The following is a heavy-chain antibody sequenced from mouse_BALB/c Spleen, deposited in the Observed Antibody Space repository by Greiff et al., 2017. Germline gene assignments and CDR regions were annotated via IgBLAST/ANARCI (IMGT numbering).Heavy chain of an antibody. Sequence: EVNVVESGGGLVKPGGSLKLSCAASGFTFSDYYMYWVRQTPEKRLEWVATISDGGSYTYYPDSVKGRFTISRDNAKNNLYLQMSSLKSEDTAMYYCARAYYGNYYYAMDYWGQGTSVTVSS. CDR2: ISDGGSYT. V-gene: IGHV5-4*02. J-gene: IGHJ4*01. D-gene: IGHD2-10*01. CDR3: ARAYYGNYYYAMDY. CDR1: GFTFSDYY.